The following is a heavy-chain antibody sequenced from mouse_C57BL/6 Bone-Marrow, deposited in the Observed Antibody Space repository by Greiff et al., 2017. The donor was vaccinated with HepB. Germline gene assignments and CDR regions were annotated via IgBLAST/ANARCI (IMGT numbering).Heavy chain of an antibody. J-gene: IGHJ3*01. CDR1: GYTFTSYG. CDR2: IYPRSGNT. CDR3: ARIDYDEGAWFAY. V-gene: IGHV1-81*01. Sequence: VKLQESGAELARPGASVKLSCKASGYTFTSYGISWVKQRTGQGLEWIGEIYPRSGNTYYNEKFKGKATLTADKSSSTAYMELRSLTSEDSAVYFCARIDYDEGAWFAYWGQGTLVTVSA. D-gene: IGHD2-4*01.